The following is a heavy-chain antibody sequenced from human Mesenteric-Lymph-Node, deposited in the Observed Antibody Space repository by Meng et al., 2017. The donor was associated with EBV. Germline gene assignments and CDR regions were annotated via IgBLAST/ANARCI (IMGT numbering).Heavy chain of an antibody. V-gene: IGHV1-8*01. Sequence: QVQLVQSGAEVKKPGASVKVSCKAFGYSFSEYDINWVRQATGQGLEWMGWMNPISGNTAYARKFLGRVTMTRDTSTGTAYMELSSLRSEDAAVYYCARGNTVTNPLDSWGQGTLVTVSS. CDR3: ARGNTVTNPLDS. CDR1: GYSFSEYD. J-gene: IGHJ4*02. CDR2: MNPISGNT. D-gene: IGHD4-17*01.